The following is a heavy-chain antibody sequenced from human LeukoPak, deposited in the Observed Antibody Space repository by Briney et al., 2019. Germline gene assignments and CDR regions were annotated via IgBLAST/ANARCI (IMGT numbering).Heavy chain of an antibody. V-gene: IGHV1-69*04. Sequence: GSSVKVSCKASGGTFSSYAISWVRQAPGQGLEWMGRIIPILGIANYAQKFQGRVTITVDKSTSTAYMELSSLRSDDMAVYYCARGSAAGTGRRDWFDPWGQGTLVTVSS. D-gene: IGHD6-13*01. CDR3: ARGSAAGTGRRDWFDP. CDR1: GGTFSSYA. J-gene: IGHJ5*02. CDR2: IIPILGIA.